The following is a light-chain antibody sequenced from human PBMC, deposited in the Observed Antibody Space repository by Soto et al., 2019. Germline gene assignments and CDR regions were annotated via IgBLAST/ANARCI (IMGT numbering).Light chain of an antibody. CDR2: DVN. Sequence: QSVLTQPASVSGSPGQSITISCTGTSSVVGGYSYVSWYQQHPGTAPKFMIYDVNNRPSGVPARFSGSKSGNTASLTISGLQAEDEADYYCSSYTISSTYVFGNGTKVTVL. CDR3: SSYTISSTYV. J-gene: IGLJ1*01. CDR1: SSVVGGYSY. V-gene: IGLV2-14*01.